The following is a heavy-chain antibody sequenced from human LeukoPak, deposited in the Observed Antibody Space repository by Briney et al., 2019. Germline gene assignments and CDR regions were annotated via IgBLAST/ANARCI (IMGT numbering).Heavy chain of an antibody. Sequence: SQTLSLTCTVSGGSISRGDYYWSWIRQPPGKGLEWIGYIYYSGSTNYNPSLKSRVTISVDTSKNQFSLKLSSVTAADTAVYYCARGTIPGYSSSWYPYYYYGMDVWGQGTTVTVSS. V-gene: IGHV4-61*08. CDR3: ARGTIPGYSSSWYPYYYYGMDV. CDR1: GGSISRGDYY. D-gene: IGHD6-13*01. CDR2: IYYSGST. J-gene: IGHJ6*02.